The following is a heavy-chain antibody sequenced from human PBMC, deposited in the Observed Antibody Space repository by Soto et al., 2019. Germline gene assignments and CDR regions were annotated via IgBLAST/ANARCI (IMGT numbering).Heavy chain of an antibody. CDR1: GITFSTYR. CDR3: ARENYDFWSVYYLDY. V-gene: IGHV3-74*01. J-gene: IGHJ4*02. D-gene: IGHD3-3*01. Sequence: EVQLVESGGGLVQPGGSLRLSCVVSGITFSTYRMHWVRQAPGKGLVWVSHIKSDGTVTHYTDSVRGRFIISRDNAKNTLFLQRNSLRAEDTAVYYCARENYDFWSVYYLDYWGQGPLVTVSS. CDR2: IKSDGTVT.